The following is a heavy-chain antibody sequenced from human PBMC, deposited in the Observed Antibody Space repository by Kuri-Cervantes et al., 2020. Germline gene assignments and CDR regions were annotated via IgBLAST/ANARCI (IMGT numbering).Heavy chain of an antibody. CDR3: ARSGPGDGYNYGFSDY. CDR1: GGTFSSYA. J-gene: IGHJ4*02. CDR2: IIPIFGTA. Sequence: SVKVSCKASGGTFSSYAISWVRQAPGQGLEWMGGIIPIFGTANYAQKFQGRVTITADESTNTAYMELSSLRSEDTAVYYFARSGPGDGYNYGFSDYWGQGTLVTVSS. V-gene: IGHV1-69*13. D-gene: IGHD5-24*01.